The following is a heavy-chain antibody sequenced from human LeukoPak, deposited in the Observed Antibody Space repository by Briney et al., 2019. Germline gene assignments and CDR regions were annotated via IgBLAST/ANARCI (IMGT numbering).Heavy chain of an antibody. V-gene: IGHV1-18*01. CDR2: ISAYNGNT. CDR1: GYTFTSYG. CDR3: ATGRSGYSNYYYGMDV. D-gene: IGHD3-22*01. J-gene: IGHJ6*02. Sequence: ASVKVSCKASGYTFTSYGISWVRQAPGQGLEWMGWISAYNGNTNYAQKLQGRVTMTTDTSTSTAYMELRSLRSDDTAVYYCATGRSGYSNYYYGMDVWGQGTTVTVSS.